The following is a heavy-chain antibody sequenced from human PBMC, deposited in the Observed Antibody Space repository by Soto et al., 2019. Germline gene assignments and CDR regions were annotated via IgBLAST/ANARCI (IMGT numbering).Heavy chain of an antibody. CDR1: GFTFSSYG. CDR2: ISYDGSNK. Sequence: PGGSLRLSCAASGFTFSSYGMHWVRQAPGKGLEWVAVISYDGSNKYYADSVKGRFTISRDNSKNTLYLQMNSLRAEDTAVFYCARDFLDTAMIFDYWGQGTLVTVSS. V-gene: IGHV3-30*19. J-gene: IGHJ4*02. CDR3: ARDFLDTAMIFDY. D-gene: IGHD5-18*01.